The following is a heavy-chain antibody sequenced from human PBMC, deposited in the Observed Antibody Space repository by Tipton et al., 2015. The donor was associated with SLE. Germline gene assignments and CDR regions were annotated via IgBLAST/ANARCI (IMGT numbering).Heavy chain of an antibody. CDR1: GDSISSYY. Sequence: TLSLTCTVSGDSISSYYWSWIRQPAGKGLEWIGRIYTSGSTNYNPSLKSRVTMSVDTSKNQFSLKLSSVTAADTAVYYCAIERVRPWGLFDYWGQGTLVTVSS. V-gene: IGHV4-4*07. CDR3: AIERVRPWGLFDY. J-gene: IGHJ4*02. D-gene: IGHD7-27*01. CDR2: IYTSGST.